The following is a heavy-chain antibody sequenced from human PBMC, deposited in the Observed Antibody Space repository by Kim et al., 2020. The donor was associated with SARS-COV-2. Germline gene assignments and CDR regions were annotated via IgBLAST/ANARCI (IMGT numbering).Heavy chain of an antibody. V-gene: IGHV1-8*01. D-gene: IGHD6-19*01. Sequence: YAQKVQGRVTMTRNTSISTAYMELSSLRSEDTAVYYCARGRITGWYSLDYWGQGALVTVSS. J-gene: IGHJ4*02. CDR3: ARGRITGWYSLDY.